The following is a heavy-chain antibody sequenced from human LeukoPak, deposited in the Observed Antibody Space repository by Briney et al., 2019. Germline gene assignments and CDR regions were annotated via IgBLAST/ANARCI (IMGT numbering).Heavy chain of an antibody. CDR3: ARPMVRGVWNAFDI. V-gene: IGHV1-46*01. CDR1: GYTLTELS. CDR2: INPSGGST. Sequence: ASVKVSCKVSGYTLTELSMHWVRQAPGQGLEWMGIINPSGGSTSYAQKFQGRVTMTRDTSTSTVYMELSSLRSEDTAVYYCARPMVRGVWNAFDIWGQGTMVTVSS. D-gene: IGHD3-10*01. J-gene: IGHJ3*02.